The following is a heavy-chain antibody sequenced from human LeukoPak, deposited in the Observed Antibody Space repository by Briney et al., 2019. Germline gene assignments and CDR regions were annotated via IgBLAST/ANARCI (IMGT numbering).Heavy chain of an antibody. CDR2: MNPNSGNT. CDR1: GYTFTSYD. Sequence: ASVKVSCEASGYTFTSYDINWVRQATGQGLEWMGWMNPNSGNTGYAQKFQGRVTMTRNTSISTAYMELSSLRSEGTAVYYCARVPRRGYCSGGSCYYFDYWGQGTLVTVSS. J-gene: IGHJ4*02. D-gene: IGHD2-15*01. V-gene: IGHV1-8*01. CDR3: ARVPRRGYCSGGSCYYFDY.